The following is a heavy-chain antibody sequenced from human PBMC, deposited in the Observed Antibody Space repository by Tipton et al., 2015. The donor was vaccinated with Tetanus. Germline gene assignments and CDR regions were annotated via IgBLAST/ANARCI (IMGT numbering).Heavy chain of an antibody. CDR1: GYTFSAHT. CDR3: ARGAIQPLDY. D-gene: IGHD2-2*01. J-gene: IGHJ4*02. V-gene: IGHV3-21*04. CDR2: ISSSSSYI. Sequence: GSLRLSCKASGYTFSAHTMHWVRQAPGKGLEWVSAISSSSSYIYYADSVKGRFTIFRDNANNSVYLQMNHLRDDDTAMYFCARGAIQPLDYWGQGTLVTVSS.